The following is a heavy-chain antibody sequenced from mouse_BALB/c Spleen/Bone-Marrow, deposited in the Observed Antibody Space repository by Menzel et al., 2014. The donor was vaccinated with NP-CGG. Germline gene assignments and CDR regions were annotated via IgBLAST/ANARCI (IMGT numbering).Heavy chain of an antibody. V-gene: IGHV1-7*01. CDR3: ARGGIYDGYSY. J-gene: IGHJ3*01. CDR1: GYTFTNYW. Sequence: VQVVESGAELAKPRASVKMSCKASGYTFTNYWMHWVKPRPGQGLEWIGYIDPSTGYTEYNQKFKDKATLTADKSSSTAYMQLSSLTSEDSAVYYCARGGIYDGYSYWGQGTLVTVSA. CDR2: IDPSTGYT. D-gene: IGHD2-3*01.